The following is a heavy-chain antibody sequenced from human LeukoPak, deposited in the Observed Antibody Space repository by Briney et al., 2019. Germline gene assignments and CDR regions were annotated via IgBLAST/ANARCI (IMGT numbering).Heavy chain of an antibody. Sequence: PGWSLRLSCAASGFTFSSYAMSWVRQAPGKGLEWVSGISWNSGSIGYADSVKGRFTISRDNAKNSLYLQMNSLRAEDMALYYCAKLARRTNGYFDLWGRGTLVTVSS. CDR1: GFTFSSYA. CDR2: ISWNSGSI. CDR3: AKLARRTNGYFDL. V-gene: IGHV3-9*03. J-gene: IGHJ2*01.